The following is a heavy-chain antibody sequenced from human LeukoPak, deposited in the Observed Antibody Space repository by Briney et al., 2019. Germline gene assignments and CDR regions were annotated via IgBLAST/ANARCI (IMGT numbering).Heavy chain of an antibody. CDR1: GDSINSGDFY. CDR3: ARVPDYGYYFDY. CDR2: MHYRGNT. V-gene: IGHV4-30-4*01. D-gene: IGHD3-10*01. J-gene: IGHJ4*02. Sequence: PSQTLSLTCTVSGDSINSGDFYWTWIRQPPGKGLEWIGCMHYRGNTHYNSSLKSRLIISVDTSKNQFSLKLSSVTAADTAVYYCARVPDYGYYFDYWGQGTLVTVSS.